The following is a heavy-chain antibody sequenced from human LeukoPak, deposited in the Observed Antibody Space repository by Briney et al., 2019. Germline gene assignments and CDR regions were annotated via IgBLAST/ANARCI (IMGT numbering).Heavy chain of an antibody. CDR1: GFTFSSYA. CDR3: AKDRAAGTDYYYYGMDV. CDR2: ISWNSGSI. Sequence: PGGSLRLSCAASGFTFSSYAMSWVRQAPGKGLEWVSGISWNSGSIGYADSVKGRFTISRDNAKNSLYLQMNSLRAEDTALYYCAKDRAAGTDYYYYGMDVWGQGTTVTVSS. D-gene: IGHD6-13*01. J-gene: IGHJ6*02. V-gene: IGHV3-9*01.